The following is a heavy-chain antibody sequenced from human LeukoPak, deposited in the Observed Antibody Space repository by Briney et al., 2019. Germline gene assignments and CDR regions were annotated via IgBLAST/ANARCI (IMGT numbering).Heavy chain of an antibody. V-gene: IGHV4-31*03. D-gene: IGHD6-13*01. J-gene: IGHJ2*01. Sequence: SQTLSLTCTVSGGSISSGGYYWSGIRQHPGKGLEWIGYIYYSGSTYYNPSLKSRVTISVDTSKNQFSLKLSSVTAADTAVYYCVRGPTFLGPGIAAAGLFDLWGRGTLVTVSS. CDR1: GGSISSGGYY. CDR2: IYYSGST. CDR3: VRGPTFLGPGIAAAGLFDL.